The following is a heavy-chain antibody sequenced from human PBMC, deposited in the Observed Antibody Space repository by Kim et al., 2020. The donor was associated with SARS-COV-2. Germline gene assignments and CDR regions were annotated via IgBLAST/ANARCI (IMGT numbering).Heavy chain of an antibody. Sequence: GGSLRLSCAASGFTFSSYWMSWVRQAPGKGLEWVANIKQDGSEKYYVDSVKGRFTISRDNAKNSLYLQMNSLRAEDTAVYYCARDRRYCSGGSCYSWVDSCGQGTLVTVSS. V-gene: IGHV3-7*01. D-gene: IGHD2-15*01. CDR3: ARDRRYCSGGSCYSWVDS. CDR2: IKQDGSEK. CDR1: GFTFSSYW. J-gene: IGHJ4*02.